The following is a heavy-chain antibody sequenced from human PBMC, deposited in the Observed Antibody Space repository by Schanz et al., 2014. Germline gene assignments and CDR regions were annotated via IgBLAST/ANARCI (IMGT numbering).Heavy chain of an antibody. CDR3: AKGMGYCSGGTGYDYYYYGLDV. Sequence: DVQLLESGGGLVQPGGSLRLSCAASGFTFNSYAMTWVRQAPGKGLEWVSSISHSGGSKYYADSVEGRFTIARDNSENTLYRQMNSLSADDTAVFYCAKGMGYCSGGTGYDYYYYGLDVWGQGTTVTVSS. V-gene: IGHV3-23*01. CDR2: ISHSGGSK. D-gene: IGHD2-15*01. J-gene: IGHJ6*02. CDR1: GFTFNSYA.